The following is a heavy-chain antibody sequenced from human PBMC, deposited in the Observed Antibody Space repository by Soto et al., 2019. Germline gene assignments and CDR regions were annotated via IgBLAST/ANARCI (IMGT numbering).Heavy chain of an antibody. CDR1: GFTFSSYA. V-gene: IGHV3-23*01. D-gene: IGHD3-10*01. Sequence: GESLKISCAASGFTFSSYAMSWVRQAPGKGLEWVSAISGSGGSTYYADSVKGRFTISRDNSKNTLYLQMNSLRAEDTAVYYCAKSITMVRGGAYFDYWGQGTLVTVSS. J-gene: IGHJ4*02. CDR3: AKSITMVRGGAYFDY. CDR2: ISGSGGST.